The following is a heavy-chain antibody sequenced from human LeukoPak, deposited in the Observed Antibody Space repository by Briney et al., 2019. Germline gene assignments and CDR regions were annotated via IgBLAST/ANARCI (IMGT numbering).Heavy chain of an antibody. J-gene: IGHJ5*02. CDR2: ISSSSSSTI. V-gene: IGHV3-48*04. D-gene: IGHD3-10*01. CDR3: ARAGITMVRGVLENWFDP. CDR1: GFTFSSYS. Sequence: GGSLRLSCAASGFTFSSYSMNWVRQAPGKGLEWVSYISSSSSSTIYYADSVKGRFTISRDNAKNSLYLQMNSLRAEDTAVCYCARAGITMVRGVLENWFDPWGQGTLVTVSS.